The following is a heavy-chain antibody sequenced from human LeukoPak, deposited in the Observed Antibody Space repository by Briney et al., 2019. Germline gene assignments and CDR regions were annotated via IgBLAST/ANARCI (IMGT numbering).Heavy chain of an antibody. D-gene: IGHD6-19*01. V-gene: IGHV1-2*02. Sequence: ASVKASCKASGYTFTDYYIHWVRQAPAQGREWMGWINPNSGGTNSAQKFQGRVTMTKDTSISTAYMELSRLRSDDTAVYFCARAIAVVDYWGQGTLVTVSS. J-gene: IGHJ4*02. CDR1: GYTFTDYY. CDR3: ARAIAVVDY. CDR2: INPNSGGT.